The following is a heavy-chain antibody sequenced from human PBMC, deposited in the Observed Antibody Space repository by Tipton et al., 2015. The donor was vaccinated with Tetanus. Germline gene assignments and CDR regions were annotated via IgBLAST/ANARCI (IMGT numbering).Heavy chain of an antibody. CDR3: ARRPGFCTGSSCDYYFDY. J-gene: IGHJ4*02. Sequence: QSGAEVKKPGESLKISCKGSGYSFTTYWIGWVRQMPGKGLEWMGTIYPGDSNTGYSPSFQGQVTISADRSVSTAYLQRTSLKATDAAIYYCARRPGFCTGSSCDYYFDYWGQGTLITVSS. D-gene: IGHD3/OR15-3a*01. CDR2: IYPGDSNT. V-gene: IGHV5-51*01. CDR1: GYSFTTYW.